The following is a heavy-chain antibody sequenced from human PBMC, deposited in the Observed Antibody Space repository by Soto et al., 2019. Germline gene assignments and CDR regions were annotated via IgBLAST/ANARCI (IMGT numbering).Heavy chain of an antibody. D-gene: IGHD1-26*01. J-gene: IGHJ4*01. Sequence: SETLSLTCAVYGVPFSGYYWSWIRQSPGKGLEWIGEINHSGNTNYNPSLKSRVTMLVDTYKNQFSLSLSSVTAADTAVYYCANLIVFHSSYYHDYWGHGTLVT. CDR3: ANLIVFHSSYYHDY. V-gene: IGHV4-34*01. CDR2: INHSGNT. CDR1: GVPFSGYY.